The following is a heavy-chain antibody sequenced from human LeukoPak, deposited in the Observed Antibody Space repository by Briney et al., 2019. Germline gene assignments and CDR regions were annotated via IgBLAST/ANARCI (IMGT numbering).Heavy chain of an antibody. J-gene: IGHJ4*02. D-gene: IGHD6-6*01. Sequence: ASVKVSCKASGGTFSSYAISWVRQAPGRGLEWMGGIIPIFGTANYAQKFQGRVTITTDESTSTAYMELSSLRSEDTAVYYCARGYSSSSYFDYWGQGTLVTVSS. V-gene: IGHV1-69*05. CDR1: GGTFSSYA. CDR3: ARGYSSSSYFDY. CDR2: IIPIFGTA.